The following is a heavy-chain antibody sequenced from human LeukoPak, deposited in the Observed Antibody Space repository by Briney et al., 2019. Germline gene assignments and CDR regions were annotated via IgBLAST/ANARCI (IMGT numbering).Heavy chain of an antibody. Sequence: GRSLRLSCAASGFTFSSYGMHWVRQAPGKGLEWVAVIWYDGSNKYYADSVKGRFTISRDNSKNTLDLQMNSLRAEDTAVYYCARDSGGSYYLPYFDYWGQGTLVTVSS. CDR3: ARDSGGSYYLPYFDY. D-gene: IGHD1-26*01. J-gene: IGHJ4*02. CDR2: IWYDGSNK. CDR1: GFTFSSYG. V-gene: IGHV3-33*01.